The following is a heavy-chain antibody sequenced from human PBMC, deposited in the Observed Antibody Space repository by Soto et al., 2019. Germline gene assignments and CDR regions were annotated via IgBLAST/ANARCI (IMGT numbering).Heavy chain of an antibody. CDR1: GFTFSSYS. J-gene: IGHJ4*02. CDR2: VHNSSSTI. D-gene: IGHD2-2*01. V-gene: IGHV3-48*02. CDR3: ASCVQIIVLLPAESDF. Sequence: EVQLVESGGGLVQPGESLRLSCAASGFTFSSYSMNWVRQAPGKGLEWVSYVHNSSSTIYYADAVGGRFTISRDNAKNSLYLPMNSLRDEDTAVYSCASCVQIIVLLPAESDFWGQGTLVTVSS.